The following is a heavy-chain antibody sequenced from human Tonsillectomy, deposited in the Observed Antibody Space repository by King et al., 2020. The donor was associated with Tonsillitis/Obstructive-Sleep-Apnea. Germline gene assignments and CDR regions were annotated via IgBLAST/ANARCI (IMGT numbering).Heavy chain of an antibody. D-gene: IGHD2-15*01. CDR1: GYTLTELS. CDR2: FDPEDGET. CDR3: ATLPLVVVLTAPAWYFDL. J-gene: IGHJ2*01. Sequence: VQLVESGAEVKKPGASVKVSCTVSGYTLTELSMHWVRQAPGNGLEWMGGFDPEDGETIYAQMFQGRVTMTEDTSTDTAYMELSSLRSEDTAVYYCATLPLVVVLTAPAWYFDLWGRGTLVTVSS. V-gene: IGHV1-24*01.